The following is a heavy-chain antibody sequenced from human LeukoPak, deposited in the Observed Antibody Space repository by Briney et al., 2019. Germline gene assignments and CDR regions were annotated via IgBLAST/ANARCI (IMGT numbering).Heavy chain of an antibody. D-gene: IGHD3-10*01. J-gene: IGHJ4*02. CDR2: INPNSGDT. Sequence: ASVKVSCKASGGTFNNYAINWVRQAPGQGLEWMGWINPNSGDTNYAQKFQGRVTMTRDTSITTAFMELTSLRSDDTAVYYCARDLFYSVSGTYYNVGRVFNYWGQGTLVTVSS. CDR1: GGTFNNYA. CDR3: ARDLFYSVSGTYYNVGRVFNY. V-gene: IGHV1-2*02.